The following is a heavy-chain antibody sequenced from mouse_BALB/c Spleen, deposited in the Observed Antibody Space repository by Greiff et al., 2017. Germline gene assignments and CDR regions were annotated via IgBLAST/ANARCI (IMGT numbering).Heavy chain of an antibody. J-gene: IGHJ2*01. V-gene: IGHV1-31*01. Sequence: VQLQQSGPELVKPGASVKISCKASGYSFTGYYMHWVKQSHVKSLEWIGRINPYNGATSYNQNFKDKASLTVDKSSSTAYMELHSLTSEDSAVYYCARVTTATFDYWGQGTTLTVAS. CDR1: GYSFTGYY. D-gene: IGHD1-2*01. CDR2: INPYNGAT. CDR3: ARVTTATFDY.